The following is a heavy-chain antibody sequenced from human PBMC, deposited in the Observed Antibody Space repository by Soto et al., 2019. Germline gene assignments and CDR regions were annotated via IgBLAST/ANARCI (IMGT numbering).Heavy chain of an antibody. CDR3: ARSDFDWLFA. J-gene: IGHJ5*02. CDR2: IIPILGIA. D-gene: IGHD3-9*01. V-gene: IGHV1-69*02. CDR1: GGTFSSYT. Sequence: QVQLVKSGAEVKKPGSSVKVSCKASGGTFSSYTISWVRQAPRQGLEWMGRIIPILGIANYAQKFQGRVTITADKSTSTAYMELSSLRSEDTAVYYCARSDFDWLFAWGQGTLVTVSS.